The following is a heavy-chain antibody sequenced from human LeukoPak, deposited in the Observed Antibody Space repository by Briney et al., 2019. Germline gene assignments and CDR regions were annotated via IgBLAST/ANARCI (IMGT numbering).Heavy chain of an antibody. J-gene: IGHJ4*02. CDR3: ARGYSGYDY. V-gene: IGHV3-48*03. CDR2: ISSGGTPI. CDR1: GFTFSSYE. D-gene: IGHD5-12*01. Sequence: PGGSLRLSFAASGFTFSSYEMNWVRQAPGKGLEWLSYISSGGTPIYYADSVKGRFTISRDNAKNSLYLQMNSLRAEDTAVYYCARGYSGYDYWGQGTLVTVSS.